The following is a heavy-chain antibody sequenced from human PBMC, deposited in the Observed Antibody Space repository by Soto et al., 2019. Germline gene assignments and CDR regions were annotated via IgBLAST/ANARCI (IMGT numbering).Heavy chain of an antibody. J-gene: IGHJ4*02. V-gene: IGHV1-8*01. CDR3: ARDRERYDLTIYFDY. CDR2: MNPNSGNT. Sequence: QVQLVQSGAEVKKPGASVKVSCKASGYTFTSYDINWVRQATGQGLEWMGWMNPNSGNTGYAQKFQGRVPMTRKTSISTAYMELSSLRSEDAAVYYCARDRERYDLTIYFDYWGQGTLVTVSS. CDR1: GYTFTSYD. D-gene: IGHD1-1*01.